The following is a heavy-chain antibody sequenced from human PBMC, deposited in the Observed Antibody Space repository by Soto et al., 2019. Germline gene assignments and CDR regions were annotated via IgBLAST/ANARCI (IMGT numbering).Heavy chain of an antibody. CDR2: ITGSGGAI. CDR1: GFTFSTYE. J-gene: IGHJ6*04. Sequence: EVELVESGGGLVQPGGALRLSCTASGFTFSTYEMNWVRQAPGKGLDWVAYITGSGGAIYFADSVKGRFSISRDNAKNELYLEMNSLRAEDTAVYYCARVHTVVNPAIIRNYYGMDVWGKGTKVSVNS. CDR3: ARVHTVVNPAIIRNYYGMDV. D-gene: IGHD2-15*01. V-gene: IGHV3-48*03.